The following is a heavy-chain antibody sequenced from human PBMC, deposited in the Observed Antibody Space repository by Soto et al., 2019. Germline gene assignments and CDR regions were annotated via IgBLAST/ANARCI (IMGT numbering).Heavy chain of an antibody. CDR3: AKARCSTTNCYVPDY. CDR1: GFTFSTYT. CDR2: ISGSGGSP. V-gene: IGHV3-23*01. D-gene: IGHD2-2*01. J-gene: IGHJ4*02. Sequence: GGSLRLSCAASGFTFSTYTMSWVRQAPGKGLEWVSAISGSGGSPSYADSVQGRFTISRDNPKNTLYLQMNSLRAEDTAMYYCAKARCSTTNCYVPDYWDQGTLVTVSS.